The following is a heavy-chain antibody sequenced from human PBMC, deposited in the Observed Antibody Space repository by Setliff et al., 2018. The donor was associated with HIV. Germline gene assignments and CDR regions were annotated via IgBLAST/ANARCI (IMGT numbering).Heavy chain of an antibody. J-gene: IGHJ4*02. D-gene: IGHD2-15*01. Sequence: GGSLRLSCAASGFTLNRYWMSWVRQAPGKGLEWVANIKQDGSEIHYVDSVKGRFTISRDNAKNSLYLQMNSLSAEDTAVYYCAGLGHCSAGSCYSGRWGQGMLVTVSS. V-gene: IGHV3-7*05. CDR1: GFTLNRYW. CDR2: IKQDGSEI. CDR3: AGLGHCSAGSCYSGR.